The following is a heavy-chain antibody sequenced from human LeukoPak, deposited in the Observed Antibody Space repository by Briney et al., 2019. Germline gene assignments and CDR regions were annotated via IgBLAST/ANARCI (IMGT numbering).Heavy chain of an antibody. J-gene: IGHJ4*02. CDR1: GYTFTSYG. Sequence: ASVKVSCKASGYTFTSYGISWVRQAPGQGLEWMGWMNPNSGNTGYAQKFQGRVTMTRNTSISTAYMELSSLRSEDTAVYYCARGRGTINRRYFDYWGQGTLVTVSS. CDR3: ARGRGTINRRYFDY. V-gene: IGHV1-8*02. CDR2: MNPNSGNT. D-gene: IGHD1-14*01.